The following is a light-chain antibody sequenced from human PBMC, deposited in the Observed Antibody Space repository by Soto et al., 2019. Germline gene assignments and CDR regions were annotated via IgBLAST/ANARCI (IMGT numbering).Light chain of an antibody. CDR2: EVV. CDR1: NNDIGVYDF. CDR3: KSYAGSNTYV. Sequence: QSVLTQPPSASGSPGQSVTISCPGTNNDIGVYDFVSWYQHHPGKAPRLIIYEVVQRPSGVPDRFSGSKSGNTASLTVSGLQAADEADYFCKSYAGSNTYVFGSGTKVTVL. J-gene: IGLJ1*01. V-gene: IGLV2-8*01.